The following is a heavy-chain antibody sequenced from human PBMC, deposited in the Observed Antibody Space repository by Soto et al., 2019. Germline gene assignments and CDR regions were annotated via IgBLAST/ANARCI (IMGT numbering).Heavy chain of an antibody. CDR1: GYTFTSYA. Sequence: ASVKVSCKASGYTFTSYAVHWVRQAPGQRLEWMGWINAGNGNTKYSQKFQGRVTITRDTSASTAYMELSSLRSEDTAVYYCATAIADDAFDIWGRGTMVTVSS. CDR2: INAGNGNT. CDR3: ATAIADDAFDI. D-gene: IGHD2-2*01. V-gene: IGHV1-3*01. J-gene: IGHJ3*02.